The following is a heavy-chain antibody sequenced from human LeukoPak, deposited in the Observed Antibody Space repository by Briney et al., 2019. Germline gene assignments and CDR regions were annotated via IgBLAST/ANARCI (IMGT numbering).Heavy chain of an antibody. V-gene: IGHV4-39*01. CDR2: IYYSGST. Sequence: SETLSLTCTVSGGSISSSSYYWGWIRQPPGKGLEWIGSIYYSGSTYYNPSLKSRVTISVDTSKNQFSLKLSSVTAADTAVYYCARHFLRFGESHLVNWFDPWGQGTLVTVSS. D-gene: IGHD3-10*01. CDR3: ARHFLRFGESHLVNWFDP. J-gene: IGHJ5*02. CDR1: GGSISSSSYY.